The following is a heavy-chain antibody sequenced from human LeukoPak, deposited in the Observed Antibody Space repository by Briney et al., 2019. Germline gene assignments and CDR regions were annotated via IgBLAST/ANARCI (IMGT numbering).Heavy chain of an antibody. V-gene: IGHV3-49*03. J-gene: IGHJ5*02. CDR3: PRDCGGDCYSRLRDH. D-gene: IGHD2-21*02. CDR2: IRSKAYGGTT. CDR1: GFTFGDYA. Sequence: GGSLRLSCTASGFTFGDYAMSWFRQAPGKGLEWVGFIRSKAYGGTTEYAASVKGRFTISRDDSKSIAYLQMNSLKTEDTAVYYCPRDCGGDCYSRLRDHWGQGTLVTVSS.